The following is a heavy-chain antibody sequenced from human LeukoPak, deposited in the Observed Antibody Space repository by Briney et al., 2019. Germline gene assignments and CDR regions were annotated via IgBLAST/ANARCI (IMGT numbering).Heavy chain of an antibody. D-gene: IGHD2-15*01. J-gene: IGHJ3*02. CDR3: AGILGYCSGGSCYEAFDI. V-gene: IGHV4-34*01. CDR1: GGSFSGYY. CDR2: INHSGST. Sequence: SETLSLTCAVYGGSFSGYYWSWLRQPPGKGLEWLREINHSGSTNYNPPLKSRVTISVDTSKNQFSLKLSSVTAADTAVYYCAGILGYCSGGSCYEAFDIWGQGTMVTVSS.